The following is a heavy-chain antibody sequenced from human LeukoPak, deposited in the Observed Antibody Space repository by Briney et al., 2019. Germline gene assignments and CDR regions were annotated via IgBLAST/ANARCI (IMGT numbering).Heavy chain of an antibody. CDR1: GFTFSSYA. V-gene: IGHV3-23*01. CDR3: AKVPTSSYTASWGFDN. CDR2: ISGSGGST. D-gene: IGHD5-18*01. J-gene: IGHJ4*02. Sequence: GGSLRLSCAASGFTFSSYAMSWVRQAPGKGLEWVSAISGSGGSTYYADSVKGRFTISRDNSKNTLYLQMNSLRSEDTAVYYCAKVPTSSYTASWGFDNWGQGTLVTVSS.